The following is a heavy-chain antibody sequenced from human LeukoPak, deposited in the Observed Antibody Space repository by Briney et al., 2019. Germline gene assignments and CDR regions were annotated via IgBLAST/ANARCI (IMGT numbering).Heavy chain of an antibody. Sequence: GGSLRLSCAASGFTFNNYAMYWVRQAPGKGLEWVSGIFGSGGSSHYADSVKGRFTISRDNSKNTVYLQMNSLRPEDTAVYYCAKTTTGYSSGRYPGWPVDYWGQGTLVTVSS. CDR1: GFTFNNYA. J-gene: IGHJ4*02. D-gene: IGHD6-19*01. CDR3: AKTTTGYSSGRYPGWPVDY. CDR2: IFGSGGSS. V-gene: IGHV3-23*01.